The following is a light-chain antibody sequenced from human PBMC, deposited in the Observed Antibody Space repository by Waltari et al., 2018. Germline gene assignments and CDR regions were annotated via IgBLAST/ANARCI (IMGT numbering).Light chain of an antibody. CDR2: RNK. Sequence: QSVLTQPPSASGTPGQRVTISCSGSRSNIGSNYVNWSQQLPGTAPKLLIYRNKQRPSGVPDRFSGSKSGTSASLAISGLQSEDEGDYYCATWDDSPTGRWVFGGGTRVTVL. CDR1: RSNIGSNY. V-gene: IGLV1-44*01. CDR3: ATWDDSPTGRWV. J-gene: IGLJ3*02.